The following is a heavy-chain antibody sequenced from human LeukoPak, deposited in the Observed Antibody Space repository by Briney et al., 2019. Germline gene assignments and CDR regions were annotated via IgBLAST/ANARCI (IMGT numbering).Heavy chain of an antibody. J-gene: IGHJ4*02. Sequence: GALRLSCAASGFTFSDYYMSWIRQAPGKGLEWVSYISSSGSTIYYADSVKGRFTISRDNAKNSLYLQMNSLRAEDTAVYYCARLGPNYYGSGSYLFSDYWGQGTLVTVSS. D-gene: IGHD3-10*01. CDR2: ISSSGSTI. CDR1: GFTFSDYY. V-gene: IGHV3-11*01. CDR3: ARLGPNYYGSGSYLFSDY.